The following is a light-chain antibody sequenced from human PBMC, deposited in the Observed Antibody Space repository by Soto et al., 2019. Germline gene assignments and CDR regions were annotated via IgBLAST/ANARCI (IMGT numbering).Light chain of an antibody. CDR2: GAS. CDR3: QQDGRSPPWT. CDR1: QSVSSSY. V-gene: IGKV3-20*01. J-gene: IGKJ1*01. Sequence: EIVLPQSPGTLSLSPGESATLSCRASQSVSSSYLAWYQQKPGQAPRLLIYGASSRATGLPDRFSGSGSETEVTHTISRLEPEDYAVYYCQQDGRSPPWTFGQGTKVEIK.